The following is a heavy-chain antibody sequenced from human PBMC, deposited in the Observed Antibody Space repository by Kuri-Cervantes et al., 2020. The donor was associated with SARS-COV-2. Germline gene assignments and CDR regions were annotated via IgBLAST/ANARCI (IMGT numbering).Heavy chain of an antibody. CDR3: AREGDIVVVPAVYFDY. CDR2: IKQDGSEK. V-gene: IGHV3-7*01. D-gene: IGHD2-2*01. Sequence: GGSLRLSCAASGFTFSSYWMSWVRQAPGKGLEWVANIKQDGSEKYYVDPVKGRFTISRDNAKNSLYLQMNSLRAEDTAVYYCAREGDIVVVPAVYFDYWGQGTLVTVSS. J-gene: IGHJ4*02. CDR1: GFTFSSYW.